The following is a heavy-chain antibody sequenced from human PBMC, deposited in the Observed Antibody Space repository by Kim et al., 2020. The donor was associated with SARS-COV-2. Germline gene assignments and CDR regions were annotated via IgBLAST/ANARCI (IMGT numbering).Heavy chain of an antibody. CDR1: GFTVSSNY. J-gene: IGHJ6*02. CDR2: IYSGGST. V-gene: IGHV3-66*02. D-gene: IGHD3-10*01. Sequence: GGSLRLSCAASGFTVSSNYMSWVRQAPGKGLEWVSVIYSGGSTYYADSVKGRFTISRDNSKNTLYLQMNSLRAEDTAVYYCARDSAVRGEYYYYYYGMDVWGQGTTVTVSS. CDR3: ARDSAVRGEYYYYYYGMDV.